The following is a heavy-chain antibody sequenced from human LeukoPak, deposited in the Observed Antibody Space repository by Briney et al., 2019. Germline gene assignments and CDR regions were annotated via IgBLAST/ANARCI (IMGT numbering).Heavy chain of an antibody. J-gene: IGHJ4*02. CDR1: GGTFSSYA. CDR3: ASGDCSGGSCYSGYYFDY. D-gene: IGHD2-15*01. Sequence: SVKVSCKASGGTFSSYAISWVRQAPGQGLEWMGGIIPIFGTANYAQKFQGRVTITAGESTSTAYMELSSLRSEDTAVYYCASGDCSGGSCYSGYYFDYWGQGTLVTVSS. V-gene: IGHV1-69*13. CDR2: IIPIFGTA.